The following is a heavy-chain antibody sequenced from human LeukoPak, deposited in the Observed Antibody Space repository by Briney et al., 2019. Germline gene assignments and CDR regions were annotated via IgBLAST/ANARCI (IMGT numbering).Heavy chain of an antibody. CDR2: ISGSGGST. V-gene: IGHV3-23*01. D-gene: IGHD6-13*01. CDR3: ARSPGGDMAAASFDP. Sequence: GGSLRLSCAASGFTFSSYAMSWVRQAPGKGLEWVSAISGSGGSTYYADSVKGRFTISRDNAKNSLYLQMNSLRAEDTAVYYCARSPGGDMAAASFDPWGQGTLVTVSS. J-gene: IGHJ5*02. CDR1: GFTFSSYA.